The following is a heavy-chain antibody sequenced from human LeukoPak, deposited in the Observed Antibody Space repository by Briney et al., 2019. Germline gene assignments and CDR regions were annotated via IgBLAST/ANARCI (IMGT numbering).Heavy chain of an antibody. Sequence: GGSLRLSCAASGFTVSSNYMSWVRQAPGKGLEWVSVIYSGGSTYYADSVKGRFTISRDNSKNTLYLQMNSLRAEDTAVYYCARDKVVAGLGDAFDIWGQGTMVTVSS. CDR3: ARDKVVAGLGDAFDI. CDR1: GFTVSSNY. J-gene: IGHJ3*02. D-gene: IGHD2-15*01. CDR2: IYSGGST. V-gene: IGHV3-53*01.